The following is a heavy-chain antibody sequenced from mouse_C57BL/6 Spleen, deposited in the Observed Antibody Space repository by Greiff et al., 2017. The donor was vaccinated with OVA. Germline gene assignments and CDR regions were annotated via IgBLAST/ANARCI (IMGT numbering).Heavy chain of an antibody. D-gene: IGHD1-1*01. J-gene: IGHJ4*01. Sequence: VQLQQSGPELVKPGASVKISCKASGYAFSSSWMNWVKQRPGKGLEWIGRIYPGDGDTNYNGKFKGKATLTADKSSSTAYMQLSSLTSEDSAVYFCARFYYYGSSSYAMDYWGQGTSVTVSS. CDR1: GYAFSSSW. V-gene: IGHV1-82*01. CDR3: ARFYYYGSSSYAMDY. CDR2: IYPGDGDT.